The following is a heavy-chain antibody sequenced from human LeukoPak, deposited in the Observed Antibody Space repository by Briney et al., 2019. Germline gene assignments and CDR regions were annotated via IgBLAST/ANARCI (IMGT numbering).Heavy chain of an antibody. J-gene: IGHJ5*02. CDR2: INAGNGNT. Sequence: ASVKVSCKASGYTFTSYAMHWVRQAPGQRLEWMGWINAGNGNTKYSQKFQGRVTITRDTSASTAYMELSSLRSEDTAVYYCARGGGGCSGGSCYIWFDPWGQGTLVTVSS. V-gene: IGHV1-3*01. CDR1: GYTFTSYA. D-gene: IGHD2-15*01. CDR3: ARGGGGCSGGSCYIWFDP.